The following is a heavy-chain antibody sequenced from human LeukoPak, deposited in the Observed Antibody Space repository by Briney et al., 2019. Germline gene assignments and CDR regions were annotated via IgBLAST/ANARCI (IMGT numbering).Heavy chain of an antibody. Sequence: SETLSLTCTVSGGSISSNYWSWIRQPPGKGLEWIGYIYYSGSTNYNPSLKSRVTISVDTSKNQFSLKLSSVTAADTAVYYCARGYGDYYYYYGMDVWGQGTTVTVSS. V-gene: IGHV4-59*01. CDR1: GGSISSNY. CDR2: IYYSGST. D-gene: IGHD4-17*01. J-gene: IGHJ6*02. CDR3: ARGYGDYYYYYGMDV.